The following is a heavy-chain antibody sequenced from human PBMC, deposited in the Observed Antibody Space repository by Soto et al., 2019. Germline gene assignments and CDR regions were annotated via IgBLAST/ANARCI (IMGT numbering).Heavy chain of an antibody. J-gene: IGHJ5*02. V-gene: IGHV4-39*01. Sequence: QLQLQESGPGLVKPSETLSLTCTVSGGSISSSSYYWGWIRQPPGKGLEWIGSIYYSGSTYYNPSRKRRVSISVDTSKNRFALQLSSVTAADTAVYYCAIHFGPGSNWFDPWGQGTLVTVSS. CDR3: AIHFGPGSNWFDP. CDR1: GGSISSSSYY. D-gene: IGHD3-3*01. CDR2: IYYSGST.